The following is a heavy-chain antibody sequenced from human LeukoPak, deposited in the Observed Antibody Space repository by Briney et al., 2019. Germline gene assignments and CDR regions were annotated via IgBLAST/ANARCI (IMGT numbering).Heavy chain of an antibody. D-gene: IGHD2-2*01. CDR1: GASISSGGYY. CDR3: ARTSSTTSSIDY. CDR2: IYYIGSI. Sequence: SETLSLPCTVSGASISSGGYYWSWIRQRPGKGLAWIGYIYYIGSIYYNSTLPSLKSRVTRSVVTSKNQFSLKLSSVTAADTAVYYCARTSSTTSSIDYWGQGTLVTVSS. J-gene: IGHJ4*02. V-gene: IGHV4-31*03.